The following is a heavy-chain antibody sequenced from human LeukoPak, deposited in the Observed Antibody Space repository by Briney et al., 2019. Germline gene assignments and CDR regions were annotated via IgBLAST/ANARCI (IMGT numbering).Heavy chain of an antibody. CDR2: IYNSGNT. CDR3: ARGLAPTDWYFDL. Sequence: SQTLSLTCTVSGGSISSSSHYWSWIRQPAGKGLEWMGRIYNSGNTNYNPSLKSRATISQDTSKNQFSLKLSSVTAADTAVYYCARGLAPTDWYFDLWGRGTLVTVSS. D-gene: IGHD2-15*01. V-gene: IGHV4-61*02. J-gene: IGHJ2*01. CDR1: GGSISSSSHY.